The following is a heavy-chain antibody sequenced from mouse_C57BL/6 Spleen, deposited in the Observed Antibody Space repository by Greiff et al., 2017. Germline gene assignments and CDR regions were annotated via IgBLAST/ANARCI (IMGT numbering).Heavy chain of an antibody. J-gene: IGHJ2*01. V-gene: IGHV5-16*01. CDR3: SRASSYYYSSSYPFDY. Sequence: EVKLEESEGGLVQPGSSMKLSCTASGFTFSDYYMAWVRQVPEKGLEWVANINYDGSSTYYLDSLKSRFIISIDNAKNILYLQMSSLKSEDTATYYCSRASSYYYSSSYPFDYWGQGTTLTVSS. CDR1: GFTFSDYY. CDR2: INYDGSST. D-gene: IGHD1-1*01.